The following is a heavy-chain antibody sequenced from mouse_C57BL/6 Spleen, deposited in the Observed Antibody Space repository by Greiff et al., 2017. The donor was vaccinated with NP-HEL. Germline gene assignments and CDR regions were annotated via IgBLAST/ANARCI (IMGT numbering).Heavy chain of an antibody. J-gene: IGHJ4*01. CDR1: GYAFSSSW. V-gene: IGHV1-82*01. CDR2: IYPGDGDT. D-gene: IGHD2-12*01. CDR3: ARGVYDYAMDY. Sequence: VQLQQSGPELVKPGASVKISCKASGYAFSSSWMNWVKQRPGKGLEWIGRIYPGDGDTNYNGKFKGKATLTADKSSSTAYMQLSSLTSEDSAVYFCARGVYDYAMDYWGQGTSVTVSS.